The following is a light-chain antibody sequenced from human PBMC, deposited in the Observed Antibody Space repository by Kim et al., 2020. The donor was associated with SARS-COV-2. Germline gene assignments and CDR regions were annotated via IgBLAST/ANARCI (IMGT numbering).Light chain of an antibody. J-gene: IGKJ4*01. CDR3: QQYGTTPLT. CDR1: QSISSAL. CDR2: GAS. Sequence: SPGETAPPAGRASQSISSALLAWYQQRPGQAPRLLMSGASIRATGIPDRFSGSGSGTDFTLTISRLETDDFAVYYCQQYGTTPLTFGGGTKVDIK. V-gene: IGKV3-20*01.